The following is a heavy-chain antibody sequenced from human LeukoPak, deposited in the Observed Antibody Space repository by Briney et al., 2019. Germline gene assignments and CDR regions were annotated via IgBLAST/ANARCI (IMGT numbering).Heavy chain of an antibody. CDR3: ARDLGYSSGPNY. CDR1: RFTISSYA. J-gene: IGHJ4*02. CDR2: ISGGSSFT. D-gene: IGHD6-19*01. V-gene: IGHV3-21*01. Sequence: GGSLRLSCAASRFTISSYAMSWVRQAPGKGLEWVSYISGGSSFTYYVDSVKGRFTISRDNAKNSLYLQMNSPRAEDTAVYYCARDLGYSSGPNYWGQGTRVTVSS.